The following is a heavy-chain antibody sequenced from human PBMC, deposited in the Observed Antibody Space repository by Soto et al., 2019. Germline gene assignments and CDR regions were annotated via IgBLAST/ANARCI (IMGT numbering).Heavy chain of an antibody. V-gene: IGHV1-69*12. J-gene: IGHJ5*02. CDR2: IIPIFGTA. CDR1: GGTFSSYA. CDR3: AGARGSRDRGAGFDT. D-gene: IGHD3-10*01. Sequence: QVQLVQSGAEVKKPGSSVKVSCKASGGTFSSYAISWVRQAPGQGLEWMGGIIPIFGTANYAQKFQGRVTMXXDXSTXAACMKLTGLRSGDRSLYFCAGARGSRDRGAGFDTWGQGILVTVSS.